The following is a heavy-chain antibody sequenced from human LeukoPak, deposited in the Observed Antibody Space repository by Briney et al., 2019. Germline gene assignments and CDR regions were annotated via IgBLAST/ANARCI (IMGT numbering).Heavy chain of an antibody. Sequence: GASVKVSCKASGYTFTSYGISWVRQAPGQGLEWMGWISAYNGNTNYAQKLQGRVTMTTDTSTSTAYMELRSLRSDDTATLRPTLTPTRLRYSSGCYELRGVYWGQGTLVTVSS. CDR1: GYTFTSYG. CDR3: TLTPTRLRYSSGCYELRGVY. J-gene: IGHJ4*02. D-gene: IGHD6-19*01. CDR2: ISAYNGNT. V-gene: IGHV1-18*01.